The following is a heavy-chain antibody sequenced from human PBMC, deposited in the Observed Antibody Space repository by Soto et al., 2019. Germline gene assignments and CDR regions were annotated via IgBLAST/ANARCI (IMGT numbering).Heavy chain of an antibody. CDR2: INSDGTTI. CDR3: TGVGRYSFDY. D-gene: IGHD1-26*01. Sequence: EVQLVESGGDLIQPGGSLRISCAASGFTFSTSWMHWVRQTPGEGLAWVSRINSDGTTINYADSVKGRFTISRDNAKNTLYLQMNSLRADDTAVYYSTGVGRYSFDYWGQGTLVTVSS. CDR1: GFTFSTSW. V-gene: IGHV3-74*01. J-gene: IGHJ4*02.